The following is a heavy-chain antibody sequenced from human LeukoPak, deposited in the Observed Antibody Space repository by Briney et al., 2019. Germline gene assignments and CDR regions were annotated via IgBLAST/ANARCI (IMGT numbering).Heavy chain of an antibody. CDR2: IFHSGST. J-gene: IGHJ4*02. CDR3: ARAPDYGGNSGARWPFDY. V-gene: IGHV4-4*02. Sequence: PSGTLSLTCVVSGGSISSSKWWVWVLQPPGKGLEWIVEIFHSGSTNYNPSLKSRVTISVDKPKNHFSLKLTSVTAADTAVYYCARAPDYGGNSGARWPFDYWGQGILVTVSS. CDR1: GGSISSSKW. D-gene: IGHD4-23*01.